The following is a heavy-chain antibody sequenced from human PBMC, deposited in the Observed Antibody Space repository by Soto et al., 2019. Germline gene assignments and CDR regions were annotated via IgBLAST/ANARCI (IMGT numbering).Heavy chain of an antibody. V-gene: IGHV1-69*05. Sequence: QVQLVQSGAEVKKPGSSVKVSCKASGGTFSSYAISWVRQAPGQGLEWMGGIIPIFGTANYAQKFHGRVTVTSDESVRAGYVEMCRLRSEDRAVYFCACEVVVAAPGWFDPLGQGTLVTVSS. CDR3: ACEVVVAAPGWFDP. D-gene: IGHD2-15*01. J-gene: IGHJ5*02. CDR1: GGTFSSYA. CDR2: IIPIFGTA.